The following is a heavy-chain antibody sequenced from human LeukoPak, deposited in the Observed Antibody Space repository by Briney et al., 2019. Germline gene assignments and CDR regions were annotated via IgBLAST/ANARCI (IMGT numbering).Heavy chain of an antibody. CDR1: GFTFSSYW. J-gene: IGHJ4*02. Sequence: PGGSLRLSYAASGFTFSSYWMSWVRQAPGKGLEWVANIKQDGSEKYYVDSVKGRFTISRDNSKNTLYLQMNSLRAEDAAIYYCARDRRLASFDYGGQGTLVTVSS. V-gene: IGHV3-7*03. CDR3: ARDRRLASFDY. D-gene: IGHD6-25*01. CDR2: IKQDGSEK.